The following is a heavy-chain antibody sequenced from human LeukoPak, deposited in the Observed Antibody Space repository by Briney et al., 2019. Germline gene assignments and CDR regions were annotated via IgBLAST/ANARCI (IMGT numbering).Heavy chain of an antibody. CDR2: INPNSGGT. D-gene: IGHD6-13*01. Sequence: GGSVKVSCEASGYTFTDYYMHWVRQAPGQGLEWMGRINPNSGGTNYAQKFQGRVTMTRGTSISTAYMELSRLTSDDTAVYDCARDRGIAAAGTSFTFDYWGQGTLVTVSS. CDR3: ARDRGIAAAGTSFTFDY. CDR1: GYTFTDYY. V-gene: IGHV1-2*06. J-gene: IGHJ4*02.